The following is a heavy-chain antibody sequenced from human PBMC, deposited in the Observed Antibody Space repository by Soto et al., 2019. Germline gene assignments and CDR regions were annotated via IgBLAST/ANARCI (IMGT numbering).Heavy chain of an antibody. J-gene: IGHJ6*02. CDR1: GGSISSSHW. D-gene: IGHD2-21*02. Sequence: PETLSLTCAVSGGSISSSHWWGWVRQAPGKGLEWIGEIYHSGSTNYNPSLKSRITMSVDKSKNQFSVNLSSVTAADTAVYYCVRDADETAIVPAPWLVWGRGTMVTVSS. CDR3: VRDADETAIVPAPWLV. V-gene: IGHV4-4*03. CDR2: IYHSGST.